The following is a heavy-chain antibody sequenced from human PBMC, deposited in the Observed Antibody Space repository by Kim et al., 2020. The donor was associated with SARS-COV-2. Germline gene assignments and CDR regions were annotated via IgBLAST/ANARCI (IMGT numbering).Heavy chain of an antibody. CDR3: ARGREGPNMDV. CDR1: GGSFSDYY. V-gene: IGHV4-34*01. J-gene: IGHJ6*03. CDR2: INHRGST. Sequence: SETLSLTCAVYGGSFSDYYWSWIRQPPGKGLEWIGEINHRGSTNYNPSLKSRVTISVDTSKNQFSRKLSSVTAADTAVYYCARGREGPNMDVWGKGTTVTVS.